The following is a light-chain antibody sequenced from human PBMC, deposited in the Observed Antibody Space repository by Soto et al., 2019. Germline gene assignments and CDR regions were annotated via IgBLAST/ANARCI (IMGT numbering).Light chain of an antibody. V-gene: IGKV3-11*01. Sequence: EIVLTQSPATLSLSPGERATLSCRASQSVSRYLAWYQQKPGQAPRLLIYDASNRATGIPARFSGSGSGTDFTLTISSLEPEDFATYYCQQLKSYPITFGQGTRLEIK. J-gene: IGKJ5*01. CDR3: QQLKSYPIT. CDR1: QSVSRY. CDR2: DAS.